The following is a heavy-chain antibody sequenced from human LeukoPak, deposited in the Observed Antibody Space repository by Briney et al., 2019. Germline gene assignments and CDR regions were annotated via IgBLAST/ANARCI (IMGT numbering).Heavy chain of an antibody. V-gene: IGHV3-33*01. D-gene: IGHD3-10*01. CDR3: ARNFFGESTDY. CDR2: IWHDGSNK. Sequence: PGRSLRLSCAASGFTFSSYGMHWVRQAPGKGLEWVADIWHDGSNKYYAASVKGRFTISRDNSKNTLYLQMNSLRAEDTAVYYCARNFFGESTDYWGQGTLVTVSS. J-gene: IGHJ4*02. CDR1: GFTFSSYG.